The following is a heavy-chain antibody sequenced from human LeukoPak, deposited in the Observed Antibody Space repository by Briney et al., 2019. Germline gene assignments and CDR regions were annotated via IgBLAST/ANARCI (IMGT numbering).Heavy chain of an antibody. CDR3: ARKSASGNYPLDY. D-gene: IGHD3-10*01. J-gene: IGHJ4*02. CDR1: GFTFSSYA. Sequence: GGSLRLSCVVSGFTFSSYAMRWVRQAPGKGVEGVSGISGSGGSTYYADSVKGRFTISRDNAKNTVFLQMSSLRAEDTALYYCARKSASGNYPLDYWGQGTLVTVSS. CDR2: ISGSGGST. V-gene: IGHV3-23*01.